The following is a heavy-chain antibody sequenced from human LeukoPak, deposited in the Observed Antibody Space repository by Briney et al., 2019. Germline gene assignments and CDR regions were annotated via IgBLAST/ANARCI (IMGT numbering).Heavy chain of an antibody. Sequence: PSETLSLTCTVSGVSISRYYWSWIRQSPGKGLEWLGYMYYSGSASYNPSLESRVTISVDTSKNHLSLRLTSVTAADTAVYYCARGGAFRDVVDDDFDFWGQGTLVTVSS. CDR3: ARGGAFRDVVDDDFDF. CDR1: GVSISRYY. V-gene: IGHV4-59*08. J-gene: IGHJ4*02. D-gene: IGHD3-3*02. CDR2: MYYSGSA.